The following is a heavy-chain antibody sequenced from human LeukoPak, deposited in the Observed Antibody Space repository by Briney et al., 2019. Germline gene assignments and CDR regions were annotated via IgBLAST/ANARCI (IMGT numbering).Heavy chain of an antibody. D-gene: IGHD3-3*01. J-gene: IGHJ4*02. Sequence: SETLSLTCAVYGGSFSGYYWSWIRQPPGKGLEWIGEINHSGSTNYNPSLKSRVTISVDTSKNQFFLKLSSVTAADTAVYYCARGRSYYDFWSGYYQPFDYWGQGTLVTVSS. CDR1: GGSFSGYY. V-gene: IGHV4-34*01. CDR3: ARGRSYYDFWSGYYQPFDY. CDR2: INHSGST.